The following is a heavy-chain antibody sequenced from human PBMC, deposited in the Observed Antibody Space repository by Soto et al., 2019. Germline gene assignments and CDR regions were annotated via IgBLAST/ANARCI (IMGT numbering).Heavy chain of an antibody. D-gene: IGHD3-10*01. CDR3: ARGLGGVPVAADLDY. Sequence: PSETLSLTCVVSGASITSNNWWSWVRQPPGKGLEWVGEVYHSGTTNYNPSLKSRVTLSVDKSKNQFSLKVTSVTAADTAVYFCARGLGGVPVAADLDYWGQGTLVTVSS. J-gene: IGHJ4*02. V-gene: IGHV4-4*02. CDR2: VYHSGTT. CDR1: GASITSNNW.